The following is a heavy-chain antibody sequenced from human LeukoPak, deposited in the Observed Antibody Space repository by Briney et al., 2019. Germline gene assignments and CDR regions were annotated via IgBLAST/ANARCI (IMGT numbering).Heavy chain of an antibody. CDR3: AREDTAMVC. D-gene: IGHD5-18*01. V-gene: IGHV4-59*01. J-gene: IGHJ4*02. Sequence: SETLSLTCTVSGVSISNYYWSWIRQPPGKGLEWIGYIYYSGSTNYNPSLKSRVTISVDTSKNQFSLKLSSVTAADTAVYYCAREDTAMVCWGQGTLVTVSS. CDR1: GVSISNYY. CDR2: IYYSGST.